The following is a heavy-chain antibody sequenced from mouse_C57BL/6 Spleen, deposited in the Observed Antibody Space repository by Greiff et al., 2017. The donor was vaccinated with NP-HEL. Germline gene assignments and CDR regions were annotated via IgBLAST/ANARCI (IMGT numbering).Heavy chain of an antibody. CDR1: GFNIKDYY. D-gene: IGHD2-3*01. CDR3: ARCAYDGYVVAY. J-gene: IGHJ3*01. Sequence: EVQLQQSGAELVKPGASVKLSCTASGFNIKDYYMHWVKQRTEQGLEWIGRIDPEDGDTKYAPKFQGTATITADTSSNKAYLQLSSLTSEDTAVYDCARCAYDGYVVAYWGQGTLVTVSA. V-gene: IGHV14-2*01. CDR2: IDPEDGDT.